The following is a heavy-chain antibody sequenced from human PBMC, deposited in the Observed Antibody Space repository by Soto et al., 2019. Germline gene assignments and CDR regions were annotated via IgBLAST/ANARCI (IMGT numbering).Heavy chain of an antibody. J-gene: IGHJ4*02. CDR1: GFTFSNAW. CDR2: IKSKSDGGKT. V-gene: IGHV3-15*07. CDR3: TTDGRTEPDY. Sequence: EVQLVESGGGLVKPGGSLRLSCAASGFTFSNAWMNWVRQAPGKGLEWVGRIKSKSDGGKTDYAAPVKGTFTISRDDSKNTLYLQMNSLKTEDTAVYYCTTDGRTEPDYWGLGTLVTVSS.